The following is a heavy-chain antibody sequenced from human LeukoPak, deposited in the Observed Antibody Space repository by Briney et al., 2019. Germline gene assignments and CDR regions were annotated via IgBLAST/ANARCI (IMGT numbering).Heavy chain of an antibody. D-gene: IGHD5-24*01. V-gene: IGHV4-38-2*02. J-gene: IGHJ5*02. CDR1: TYSIPSGYY. CDR2: INLSGHT. CDR3: ARWEMVGNWFDP. Sequence: SETLSLTCTVSTYSIPSGYYWGWIRQPPGKGLEWIGSINLSGHTYYNPSLKSRVTISVDTSKNQFSLKLSSVTAADTAVYYCARWEMVGNWFDPWGQGTLVTVSS.